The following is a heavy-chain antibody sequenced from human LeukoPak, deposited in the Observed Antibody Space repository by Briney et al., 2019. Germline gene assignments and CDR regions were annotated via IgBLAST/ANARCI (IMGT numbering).Heavy chain of an antibody. D-gene: IGHD1-1*01. CDR3: ARKRLTYYMDV. CDR2: MNPNSGNT. J-gene: IGHJ6*03. Sequence: GASVKVSCKASGYTFTGYYIHWVRQATGQGLEWMGWMNPNSGNTGYAQKFQGRVTMTRNTSISTAYMELSSLRSEDTAVYYCARKRLTYYMDVWGKGTTVTISS. CDR1: GYTFTGYY. V-gene: IGHV1-8*02.